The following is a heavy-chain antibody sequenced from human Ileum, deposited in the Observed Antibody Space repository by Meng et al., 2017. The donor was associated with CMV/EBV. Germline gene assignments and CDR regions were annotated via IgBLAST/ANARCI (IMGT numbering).Heavy chain of an antibody. CDR2: IYHSGST. J-gene: IGHJ4*02. CDR1: GRPFNDYY. D-gene: IGHD2-21*01. CDR3: ARTQVVRVFDF. Sequence: QGQHQPCVAGLSKPPATLTLACAVYGRPFNDYYWCCLRQSPGKGLEWIGEIYHSGSTNYTPSFKSRVSISVDTSKTQFSLKMYSVTAADTALYYCARTQVVRVFDFWGQGTLVTVSS. V-gene: IGHV4-34*01.